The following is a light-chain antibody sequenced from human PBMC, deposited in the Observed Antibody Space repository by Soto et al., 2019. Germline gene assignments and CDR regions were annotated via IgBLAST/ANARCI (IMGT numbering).Light chain of an antibody. CDR2: EVS. J-gene: IGLJ1*01. Sequence: QSVLTQPPSASGSPGQSVTISCTGTSSDVGGYNYVSWYQQHPGKAPKLMIYEVSKRPSGVPDRFSGSKSGNTASLTVSGLRAEDEADYYCSSYAGSNKVFGTGTKVTV. CDR1: SSDVGGYNY. CDR3: SSYAGSNKV. V-gene: IGLV2-8*01.